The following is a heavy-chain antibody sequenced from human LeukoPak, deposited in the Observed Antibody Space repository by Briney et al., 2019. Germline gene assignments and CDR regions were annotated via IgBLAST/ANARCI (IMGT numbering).Heavy chain of an antibody. CDR1: GFTFSSYG. Sequence: GGSLRLSCAASGFTFSSYGMHWVRQAPGKGLEWVAVIWYDGSNKYYADSVKGRFTISRDNSKNTLYLQMNSLRAEDTAVYYCARAGTWLQLEYAFDIWGQGTMVTVSS. CDR3: ARAGTWLQLEYAFDI. D-gene: IGHD5-24*01. V-gene: IGHV3-33*01. J-gene: IGHJ3*02. CDR2: IWYDGSNK.